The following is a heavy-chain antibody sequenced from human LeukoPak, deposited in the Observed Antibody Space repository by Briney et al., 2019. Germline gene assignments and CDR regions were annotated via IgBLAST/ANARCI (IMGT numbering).Heavy chain of an antibody. V-gene: IGHV4-34*01. CDR1: GVSFSGYY. Sequence: PSETLSLTCAVYGVSFSGYYWSWIRQPPGKGLEWIGEINHSGSTNYNPSLKSRVTISVDTSKNQFSLKLSSVTAADTAVYYCTKRRGYSFGFDYYYMDVWGKGTTVTISS. CDR2: INHSGST. D-gene: IGHD5-18*01. J-gene: IGHJ6*03. CDR3: TKRRGYSFGFDYYYMDV.